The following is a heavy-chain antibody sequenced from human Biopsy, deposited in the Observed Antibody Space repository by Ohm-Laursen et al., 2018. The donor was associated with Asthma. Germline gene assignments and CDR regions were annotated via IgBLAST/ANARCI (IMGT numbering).Heavy chain of an antibody. Sequence: SVKVSCKAHGDILSSFGIKWVRKAPGQGLEWMGGVIPIYGTTHTAQKFQGRVTITADESTSTAYMELTSLRKEDTAVYYCARTFHLWSPYHAEHYQLWGQGTLVTVSS. CDR3: ARTFHLWSPYHAEHYQL. CDR1: GDILSSFG. CDR2: VIPIYGTT. D-gene: IGHD3-3*01. V-gene: IGHV1-69*13. J-gene: IGHJ1*01.